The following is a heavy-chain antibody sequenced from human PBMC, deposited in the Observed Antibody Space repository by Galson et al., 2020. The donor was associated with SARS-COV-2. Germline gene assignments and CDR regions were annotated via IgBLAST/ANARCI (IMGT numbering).Heavy chain of an antibody. J-gene: IGHJ6*02. CDR2: IYYSGST. CDR1: GGSISSSSYY. D-gene: IGHD3-9*01. Sequence: SETLSLTCTVSGGSISSSSYYWGWIRQPPGKGLEWIGSIYYSGSTYYNPSLKSRVTISVDTSKNQFSLKLSSVTAADTAVYYCARVDDILTGYDYYGMDVWGQGTTVTVSS. V-gene: IGHV4-39*01. CDR3: ARVDDILTGYDYYGMDV.